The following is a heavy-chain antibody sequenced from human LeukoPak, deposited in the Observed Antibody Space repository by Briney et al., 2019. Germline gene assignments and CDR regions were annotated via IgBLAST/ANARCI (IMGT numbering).Heavy chain of an antibody. D-gene: IGHD3-22*01. Sequence: ASVKVSCKSSGYTFTTYGISWVRQAPGQGLEWMGWISAYNGNTNYAQRLQGRATMTTDTSTSTAYMELRSLRSDDTAVYYCARDKSGTYYYDSSGYPSAYFDYWGQGTLVTVSS. CDR1: GYTFTTYG. CDR3: ARDKSGTYYYDSSGYPSAYFDY. J-gene: IGHJ4*02. V-gene: IGHV1-18*01. CDR2: ISAYNGNT.